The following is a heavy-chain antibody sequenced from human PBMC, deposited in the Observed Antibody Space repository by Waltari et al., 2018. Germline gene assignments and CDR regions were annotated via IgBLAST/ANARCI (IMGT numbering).Heavy chain of an antibody. J-gene: IGHJ4*02. D-gene: IGHD6-13*01. CDR1: GFTFSTYA. V-gene: IGHV3-23*01. CDR3: AKDKIPRTADAGTLFDL. Sequence: EVQLLDSGGGLVQPGGSLRLSCAASGFTFSTYAMSWVGQAPGRGAEWGSAIMGRGGGTYYADSVKGRFIISRDNSKNTLYLEMNSLRAEDTAVYFCAKDKIPRTADAGTLFDLWGQGTLVTVSS. CDR2: IMGRGGGT.